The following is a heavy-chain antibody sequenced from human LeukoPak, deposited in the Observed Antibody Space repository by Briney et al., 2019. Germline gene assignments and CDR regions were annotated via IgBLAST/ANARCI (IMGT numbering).Heavy chain of an antibody. CDR3: ATSSGGSYYSDY. Sequence: SVKVSCKASGGTFSSYAISWVRQAPGQGLEWMGGIIPIFGTANYAQKFQGRVTITADESTSTAYMELSSLRSEDTAVYYCATSSGGSYYSDYWGQGTLVTVSS. V-gene: IGHV1-69*13. J-gene: IGHJ4*02. CDR1: GGTFSSYA. D-gene: IGHD1-26*01. CDR2: IIPIFGTA.